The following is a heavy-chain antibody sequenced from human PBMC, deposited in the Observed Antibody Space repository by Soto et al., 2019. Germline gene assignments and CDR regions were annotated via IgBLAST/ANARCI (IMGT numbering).Heavy chain of an antibody. D-gene: IGHD3-22*01. CDR1: GFTFSSYA. CDR3: AKDFGTSYYYDSSGPVDY. J-gene: IGHJ4*02. Sequence: GGSLRLSCAASGFTFSSYAMSWVRQAPGKGLEWVSAISGSGGSTYYADSVKGRLTISRDNSKNTLYLQMNSLRAEDTAVYYCAKDFGTSYYYDSSGPVDYWGQGTLVTVSS. CDR2: ISGSGGST. V-gene: IGHV3-23*01.